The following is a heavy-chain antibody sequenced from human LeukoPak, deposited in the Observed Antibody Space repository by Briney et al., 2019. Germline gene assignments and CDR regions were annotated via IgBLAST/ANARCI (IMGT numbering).Heavy chain of an antibody. CDR3: ARSNQADDY. V-gene: IGHV3-15*05. J-gene: IGHJ4*02. Sequence: GGSLRLSCAASGFTFSNAWMSWVRQAPGKGLEWVGRIKSKTDGGTTDYAAPVKGRFTISRDDSKNTLYLQMDSLRAEDTGVYYCARSNQADDYWGQGTLVTVSS. CDR1: GFTFSNAW. D-gene: IGHD1-14*01. CDR2: IKSKTDGGTT.